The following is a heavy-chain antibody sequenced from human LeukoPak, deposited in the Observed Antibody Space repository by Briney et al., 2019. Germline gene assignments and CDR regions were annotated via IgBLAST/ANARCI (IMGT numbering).Heavy chain of an antibody. D-gene: IGHD3-10*01. J-gene: IGHJ4*02. V-gene: IGHV3-30-3*02. Sequence: GGSLRLSCAASGFPFSTYAMQWVRQGPGKGLEWVAVISYDGSNKYYADSVKGRFTISRDNSKNTLYLQMSSLSAEDTAVYYCARTTTPHYYGSGSYALGYWGQGTLVTVPS. CDR3: ARTTTPHYYGSGSYALGY. CDR1: GFPFSTYA. CDR2: ISYDGSNK.